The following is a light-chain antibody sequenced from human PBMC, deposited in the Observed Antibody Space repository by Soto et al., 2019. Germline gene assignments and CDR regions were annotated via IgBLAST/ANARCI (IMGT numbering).Light chain of an antibody. Sequence: QAVVTQPPSVSGAPGQRVTISCTGSSSNIGAGYDVHWYQQLPGTGPKPLIYGNTNRPSGVPDRFSGSKSGTSASLAITGLQAEDEADYYCQSYDSSLSGVVFGGGTKLTVL. J-gene: IGLJ2*01. CDR2: GNT. V-gene: IGLV1-40*01. CDR3: QSYDSSLSGVV. CDR1: SSNIGAGYD.